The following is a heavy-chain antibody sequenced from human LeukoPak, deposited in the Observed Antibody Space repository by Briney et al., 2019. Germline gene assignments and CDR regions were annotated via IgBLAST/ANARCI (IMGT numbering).Heavy chain of an antibody. CDR1: GYSISSGYY. Sequence: SETLSLTCAVSGYSISSGYYWGWIRQPPGKGLEWIGSIYHSGSTYHNPSLKSRVTISVDTSKNQFSLKLSSVTAADTAVYYCAGSSWRSYYYYYMDVWGKGTTVTVSS. D-gene: IGHD6-13*01. CDR2: IYHSGST. J-gene: IGHJ6*03. CDR3: AGSSWRSYYYYYMDV. V-gene: IGHV4-38-2*01.